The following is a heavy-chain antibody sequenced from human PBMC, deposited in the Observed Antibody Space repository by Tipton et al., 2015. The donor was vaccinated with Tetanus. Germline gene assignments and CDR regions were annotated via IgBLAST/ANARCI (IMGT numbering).Heavy chain of an antibody. V-gene: IGHV3-11*01. CDR2: LSSTGTTI. CDR3: ARGSDIVVVPGVTRADWFDP. Sequence: LRLSCEASGFAFSDYYMAWIRQAPGKGLEWVSYLSSTGTTIYHADSVKGRFTISRDNARNSMYLQMDSLRAEDTAMYYCARGSDIVVVPGVTRADWFDPWGQGTLVTVSS. D-gene: IGHD2-2*01. J-gene: IGHJ5*02. CDR1: GFAFSDYY.